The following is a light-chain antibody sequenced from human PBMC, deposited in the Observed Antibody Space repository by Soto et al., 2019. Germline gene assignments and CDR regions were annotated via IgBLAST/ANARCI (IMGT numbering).Light chain of an antibody. CDR2: RNN. V-gene: IGLV1-47*01. CDR1: RSNIGSNY. CDR3: ATWDDSLRVVL. J-gene: IGLJ2*01. Sequence: QSVLTQPPSASGTPGQRVTISFSGGRSNIGSNYVYWYHHLPGTTPKLLIYRNNQRPSGVPDRLSASKSGTSASLAISGLRSEDEALYYCATWDDSLRVVLFGGGTKLTVL.